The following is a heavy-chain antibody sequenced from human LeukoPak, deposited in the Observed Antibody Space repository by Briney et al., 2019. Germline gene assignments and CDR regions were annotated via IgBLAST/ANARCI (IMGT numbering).Heavy chain of an antibody. Sequence: PSETLSLTCNVSGGSIRGYYWSWIRQPPGKGLEWIGYIYSSGSTNYNPSLKSRVTMSVDMSKNQFSLKLSSVTAADTAVYYCARTTEGGYTYDYFYYYYMDVWGKGTTVTIPS. CDR3: ARTTEGGYTYDYFYYYYMDV. V-gene: IGHV4-59*01. CDR2: IYSSGST. CDR1: GGSIRGYY. D-gene: IGHD5-18*01. J-gene: IGHJ6*03.